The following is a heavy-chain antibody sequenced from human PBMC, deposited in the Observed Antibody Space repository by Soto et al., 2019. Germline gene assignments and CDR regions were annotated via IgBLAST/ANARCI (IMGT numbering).Heavy chain of an antibody. CDR1: GFTFDDYG. CDR2: LSWNSDSI. Sequence: GGSLRLSCAASGFTFDDYGMHWVRQAPGKGLEWVSSLSWNSDSIIYAESVKGRFTISRDNARDSLYLQLNSLRAEDTALYFCAKDFYPLTSPGGYYYGMDVWGQGTTVTVFS. CDR3: AKDFYPLTSPGGYYYGMDV. D-gene: IGHD2-2*01. J-gene: IGHJ6*02. V-gene: IGHV3-9*01.